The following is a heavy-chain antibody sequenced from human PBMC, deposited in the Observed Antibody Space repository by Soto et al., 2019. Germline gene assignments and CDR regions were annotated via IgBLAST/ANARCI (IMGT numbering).Heavy chain of an antibody. V-gene: IGHV3-23*01. D-gene: IGHD2-15*01. CDR3: ARGGGGTYGDY. CDR2: ISGSGDST. Sequence: EVQLLDSGGGLVQPGGSPRLSCAASGFTFSSYAMNWVRQAPGKGLEWVSVISGSGDSTYYADSVKGRFTISRENSKNTLYLQMHSLGVEDMDVHYWARGGGGTYGDYWGPGGRVNVSS. J-gene: IGHJ4*02. CDR1: GFTFSSYA.